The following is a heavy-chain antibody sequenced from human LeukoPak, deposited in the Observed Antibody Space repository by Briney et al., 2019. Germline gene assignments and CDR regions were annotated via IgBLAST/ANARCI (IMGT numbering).Heavy chain of an antibody. D-gene: IGHD2-15*01. CDR2: INPSGGTT. V-gene: IGHV1-46*01. J-gene: IGHJ4*02. CDR3: ARDKGDCGGGSCYADY. CDR1: GYTFTSYY. Sequence: ASVKVSCKASGYTFTSYYMHWVRQAPGQGLEWMGIINPSGGTTYYAQEFQGRLTVTREMSTSTVYMELGSLKSDDTAFYYCARDKGDCGGGSCYADYWGQGTLVTVSS.